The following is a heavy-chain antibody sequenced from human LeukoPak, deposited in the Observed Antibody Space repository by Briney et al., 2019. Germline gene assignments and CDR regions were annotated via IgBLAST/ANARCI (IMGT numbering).Heavy chain of an antibody. V-gene: IGHV4-30-2*01. Sequence: SETLSLTCTVSGGSISSGGYYWSWIRQPPGKGLEWIGYIYHSGSTYYNPSLKSRVTISVDRSKNQFSLKLSSVTAADTAVYYCAREDRGSYCVDYWGQGTLVTVSS. CDR1: GGSISSGGYY. CDR3: AREDRGSYCVDY. CDR2: IYHSGST. D-gene: IGHD1-26*01. J-gene: IGHJ4*02.